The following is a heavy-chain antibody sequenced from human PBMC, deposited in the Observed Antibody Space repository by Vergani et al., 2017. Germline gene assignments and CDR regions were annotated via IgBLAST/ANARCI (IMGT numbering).Heavy chain of an antibody. V-gene: IGHV3-74*01. J-gene: IGHJ6*02. D-gene: IGHD6-13*01. CDR3: ARALLGSRSYGMDV. CDR1: GFTFSSYW. Sequence: EVQLVESGGGLVQPGGSLRLSCAASGFTFSSYWMHWVRQAPGKGLVWVSRITSDGSSTSYADSVKGRFTISRDNAKNTLYLQMNRLRAEATAVYYCARALLGSRSYGMDVWGQGTTVTVSS. CDR2: ITSDGSST.